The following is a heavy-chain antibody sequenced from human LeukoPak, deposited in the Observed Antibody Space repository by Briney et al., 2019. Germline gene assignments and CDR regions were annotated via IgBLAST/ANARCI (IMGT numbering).Heavy chain of an antibody. Sequence: SETLSLTCTVSGGSISSGSYYWSWIRQPAGKGLEWIGRIYTSGSTNYNPSLKSRVTISVDTSKNQFSLKLSSVTAADTAVYYCARGRNREATVTFRLLARHTNWFDPWGQGTLVTVSS. CDR1: GGSISSGSYY. D-gene: IGHD4-11*01. CDR2: IYTSGST. V-gene: IGHV4-61*02. J-gene: IGHJ5*02. CDR3: ARGRNREATVTFRLLARHTNWFDP.